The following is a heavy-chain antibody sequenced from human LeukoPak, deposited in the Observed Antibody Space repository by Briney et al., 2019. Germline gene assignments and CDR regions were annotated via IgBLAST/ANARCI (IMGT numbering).Heavy chain of an antibody. CDR3: ARDWSILYNWNYEGHDAFDI. CDR2: IYDSENT. D-gene: IGHD1-7*01. Sequence: PSETLSLTCTVSGGSISSYYWSWIRQPAGKGLQWIGRIYDSENTNYNPSLKIRVTMSVDTSKNQFSVELSSVTAAYTALYYCARDWSILYNWNYEGHDAFDIWGQGTMVTVSS. J-gene: IGHJ3*02. CDR1: GGSISSYY. V-gene: IGHV4-4*07.